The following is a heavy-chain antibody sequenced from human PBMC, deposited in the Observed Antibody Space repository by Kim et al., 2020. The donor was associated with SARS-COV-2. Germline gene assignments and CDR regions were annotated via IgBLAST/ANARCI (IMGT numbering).Heavy chain of an antibody. Sequence: YYNPDHKRRVTISVDTSKNQFSLKLSSVTAADTAVYYCARTGYSSRWFDYWGQGTLVTVSS. J-gene: IGHJ4*02. CDR3: ARTGYSSRWFDY. V-gene: IGHV4-31*02. D-gene: IGHD6-13*01.